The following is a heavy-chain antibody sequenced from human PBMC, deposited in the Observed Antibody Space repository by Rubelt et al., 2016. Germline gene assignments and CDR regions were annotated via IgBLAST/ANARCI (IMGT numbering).Heavy chain of an antibody. CDR2: IYYSGST. D-gene: IGHD3-10*01. J-gene: IGHJ6*02. Sequence: QVQLQESGPGLVKPSETLSLICTVSTYSISSGYYWGWIRQPPGKGLEWIGYIYYSGSTNYNPSLKSRVTISVDTSKSQFSLKLSAVTAADTAVYYCARRASNSLGFDYGMDVWGQGTTVTVSS. V-gene: IGHV4-38-2*02. CDR3: ARRASNSLGFDYGMDV. CDR1: TYSISSGYY.